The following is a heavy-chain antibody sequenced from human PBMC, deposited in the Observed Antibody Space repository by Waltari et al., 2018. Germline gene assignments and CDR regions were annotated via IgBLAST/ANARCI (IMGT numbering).Heavy chain of an antibody. V-gene: IGHV1-8*03. CDR1: GYTFTSYD. CDR3: ARLHTYDFWSGSYYYYMDV. J-gene: IGHJ6*03. D-gene: IGHD3-3*01. CDR2: MNPNSGNT. Sequence: QVQLVQSGAEVKKPGASVKVSCKASGYTFTSYDINWVRQATGQGLEWMGWMNPNSGNTGYAQKFQGRVTITRNTSISTAYMELSSLRSEDTAVYYCARLHTYDFWSGSYYYYMDVWGKGTTVTISS.